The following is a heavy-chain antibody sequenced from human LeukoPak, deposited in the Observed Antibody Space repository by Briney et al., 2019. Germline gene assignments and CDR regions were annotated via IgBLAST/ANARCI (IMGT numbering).Heavy chain of an antibody. CDR2: IYYSGST. D-gene: IGHD2-15*01. J-gene: IGHJ4*02. V-gene: IGHV4-59*01. Sequence: SETLSLTCTVSGGSISSYYWSWIRQPPGKGLEWIGYIYYSGSTNYNPSLKSRVTISVDTSKNQFSLKLSSVTAADTAVYYCARRGGSINYSYDYWGQGTLVSVSS. CDR3: ARRGGSINYSYDY. CDR1: GGSISSYY.